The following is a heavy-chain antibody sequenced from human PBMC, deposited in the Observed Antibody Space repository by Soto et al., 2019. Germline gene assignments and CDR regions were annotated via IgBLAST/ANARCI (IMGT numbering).Heavy chain of an antibody. CDR1: GGTFSSYA. CDR3: AREERGLELPSIVYGMDV. Sequence: ASVKVSCKASGGTFSSYAISWVRQAPGQGLEWMGGIIPIFGTANYAQKFQGRVTITADKSTSTAYMELSSLRSEDTAVYYCAREERGLELPSIVYGMDVWGQGTTVTVSS. D-gene: IGHD1-7*01. V-gene: IGHV1-69*06. J-gene: IGHJ6*02. CDR2: IIPIFGTA.